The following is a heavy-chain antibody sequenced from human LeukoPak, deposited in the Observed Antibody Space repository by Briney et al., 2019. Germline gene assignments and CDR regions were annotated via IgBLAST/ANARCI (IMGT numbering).Heavy chain of an antibody. CDR2: ISGSGGST. Sequence: GGSLRLSCAASGFSFSSYAMSWVRQAPGKGLEWVSAISGSGGSTYYADSVKGRFTISRDNSKNTLYLQMNSLRAEDTAVYYCAKGEAGHVLESFQHWGQGTLVTVSS. J-gene: IGHJ1*01. V-gene: IGHV3-23*01. D-gene: IGHD1-26*01. CDR3: AKGEAGHVLESFQH. CDR1: GFSFSSYA.